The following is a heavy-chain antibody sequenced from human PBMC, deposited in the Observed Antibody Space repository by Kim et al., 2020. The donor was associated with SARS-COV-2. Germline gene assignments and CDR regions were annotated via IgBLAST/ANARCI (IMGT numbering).Heavy chain of an antibody. CDR2: ISWNSGTI. J-gene: IGHJ4*02. CDR1: GFTFDDYA. D-gene: IGHD6-19*01. Sequence: GGSLRLSCVASGFTFDDYAIQWVRQPPGKGLEWVSSISWNSGTIAYADSLKGRFTISRDNAKNSLYLQMNSLRAEDTAFYYCAKGRTGYSSGEVDFWGQGTLLTVSS. V-gene: IGHV3-9*01. CDR3: AKGRTGYSSGEVDF.